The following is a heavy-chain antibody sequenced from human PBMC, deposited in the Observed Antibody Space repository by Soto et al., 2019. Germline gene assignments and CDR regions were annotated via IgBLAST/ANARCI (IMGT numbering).Heavy chain of an antibody. V-gene: IGHV3-48*02. J-gene: IGHJ4*02. CDR2: IRPSSESM. CDR1: GFTFSTYP. Sequence: EVQLVESGGGLVQPGGSLRLSCAASGFTFSTYPMNWVRQAPGKGLEWVSNIRPSSESMSYADSVKGRFTVSRDNAKNSLSLQMNSLRDDDTAVYYCARDIDFAFDYWGQGTLVTVSS. CDR3: ARDIDFAFDY. D-gene: IGHD3-9*01.